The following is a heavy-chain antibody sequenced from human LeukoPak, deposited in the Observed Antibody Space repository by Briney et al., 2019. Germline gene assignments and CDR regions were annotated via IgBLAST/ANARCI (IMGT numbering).Heavy chain of an antibody. Sequence: GGSLRLSCAASGFTFRSYAMTRVRQAPGKGLEWVSVITGSGGNTYYADSVKGRFTISRDNSKDTLYLQMNMRADDTAVYYCAKSVSGNIAAGLDYWGQGTLVTISS. J-gene: IGHJ4*02. CDR3: AKSVSGNIAAGLDY. CDR1: GFTFRSYA. V-gene: IGHV3-23*01. CDR2: ITGSGGNT. D-gene: IGHD6-13*01.